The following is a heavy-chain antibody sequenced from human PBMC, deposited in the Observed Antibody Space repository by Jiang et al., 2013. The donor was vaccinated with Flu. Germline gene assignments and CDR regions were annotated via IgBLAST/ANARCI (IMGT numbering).Heavy chain of an antibody. CDR3: ARQGGQYNWNVDY. V-gene: IGHV4-39*01. D-gene: IGHD1-20*01. Sequence: KPSETLSLTCTVSGGPISSSSYYWGWIRQPPGKGLEWIGSIYYSGNTYYNASLKSRVTISVDTSKNQFSLKLSSVTAADTAVYYCARQGGQYNWNVDYWGQGTLVTVSS. J-gene: IGHJ4*02. CDR1: GGPISSSSYY. CDR2: IYYSGNT.